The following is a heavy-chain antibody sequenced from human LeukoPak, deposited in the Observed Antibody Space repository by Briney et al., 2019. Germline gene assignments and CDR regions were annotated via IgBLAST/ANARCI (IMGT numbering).Heavy chain of an antibody. CDR2: IIPIFGTA. CDR3: AREGYCSSTSCSLGY. D-gene: IGHD2-2*01. J-gene: IGHJ4*02. Sequence: ASVKVSCKASGGTFSIYAISWVRQAPGQGLEWMGGIIPIFGTANYAQKFQGRVTITADESTSTAYMELSSLRSEDTAVYYCAREGYCSSTSCSLGYWGQGTLVTVSS. V-gene: IGHV1-69*01. CDR1: GGTFSIYA.